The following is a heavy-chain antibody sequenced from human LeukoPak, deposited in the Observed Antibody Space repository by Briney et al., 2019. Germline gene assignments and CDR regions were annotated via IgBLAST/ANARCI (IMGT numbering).Heavy chain of an antibody. V-gene: IGHV5-51*01. Sequence: GESLQISCKGSGYSFTSYWIGWVRQLPGKGLEWMGIIYPGDSDTRYSPSFQGQVTISADKSISTAYLQWSSLKASDTAMYYCARHFMSVREPTDAFDIWGQGTMVTVSS. CDR1: GYSFTSYW. D-gene: IGHD1-26*01. CDR3: ARHFMSVREPTDAFDI. J-gene: IGHJ3*02. CDR2: IYPGDSDT.